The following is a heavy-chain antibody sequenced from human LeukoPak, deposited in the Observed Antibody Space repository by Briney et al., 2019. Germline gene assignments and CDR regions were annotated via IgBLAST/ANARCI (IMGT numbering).Heavy chain of an antibody. J-gene: IGHJ4*02. Sequence: LETLSLTCAVYGGSFSGYYWSWIRQPPGKGLEWIGEINHSGSTNYNPSLKSRVTISVDTSKNQFSLKLSSVTAADTAVYYCVRGLHKSLYYYGSGSYDARYQYWGPGTLVTVSS. CDR3: VRGLHKSLYYYGSGSYDARYQY. V-gene: IGHV4-34*01. D-gene: IGHD3-10*01. CDR2: INHSGST. CDR1: GGSFSGYY.